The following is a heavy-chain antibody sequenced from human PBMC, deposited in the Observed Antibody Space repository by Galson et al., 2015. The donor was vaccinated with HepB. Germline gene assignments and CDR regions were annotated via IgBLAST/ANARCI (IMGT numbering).Heavy chain of an antibody. D-gene: IGHD3-10*01. J-gene: IGHJ6*02. CDR3: ARGPSCLRGVDYGMDV. V-gene: IGHV3-33*02. Sequence: SVKGRFSISRDNYTDTVFLQMNGLKAEDTAVYYCARGPSCLRGVDYGMDVWGQGTTVTVSS.